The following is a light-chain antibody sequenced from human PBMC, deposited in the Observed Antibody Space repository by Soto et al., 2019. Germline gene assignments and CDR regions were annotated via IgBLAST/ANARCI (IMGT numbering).Light chain of an antibody. Sequence: QSALTQPASVSGSPGQSITISCTGTSSDVGSYNLVSWYQQHPSKAPKLMSYEGSKRPSGVSNRFSGSKSGNTSSLTISGLQTEDEADYYCCSYAGSGSYVFGTGTKLTVL. CDR3: CSYAGSGSYV. CDR2: EGS. J-gene: IGLJ1*01. V-gene: IGLV2-23*01. CDR1: SSDVGSYNL.